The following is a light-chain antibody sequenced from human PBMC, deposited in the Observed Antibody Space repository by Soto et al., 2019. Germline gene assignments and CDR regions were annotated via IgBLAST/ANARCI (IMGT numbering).Light chain of an antibody. CDR2: RNN. Sequence: QSVLTQPPSASGTPGQRVTISCSGSSSNIGSNYVYWYQQLPGTAPQLLIYRNNQRPSGVPDRFSGSKSGPSASLAISGVRSEDEADYYCTAWDDTLRGPLFGGGTKLTVL. V-gene: IGLV1-47*01. CDR1: SSNIGSNY. CDR3: TAWDDTLRGPL. J-gene: IGLJ2*01.